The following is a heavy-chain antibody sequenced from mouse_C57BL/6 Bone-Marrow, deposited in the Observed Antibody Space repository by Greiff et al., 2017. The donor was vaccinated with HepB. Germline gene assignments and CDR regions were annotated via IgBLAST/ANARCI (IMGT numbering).Heavy chain of an antibody. V-gene: IGHV5-4*01. CDR2: ISDGGSYT. CDR3: ARDLGVAWYLDV. J-gene: IGHJ1*03. CDR1: GFTFSSYA. Sequence: EVQRVESGGGLVKPGGSLKLSCAASGFTFSSYAMSWVRQTPEKRLEWVATISDGGSYTYYPDNVKGRFTISRDNAKNNLYLQMSHLKSEDTAMYYCARDLGVAWYLDVWGTGTTATVSS. D-gene: IGHD1-1*01.